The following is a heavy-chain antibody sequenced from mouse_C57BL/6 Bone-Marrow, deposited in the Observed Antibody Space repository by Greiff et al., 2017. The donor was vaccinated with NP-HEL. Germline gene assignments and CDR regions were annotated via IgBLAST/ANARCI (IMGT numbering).Heavy chain of an antibody. J-gene: IGHJ4*01. V-gene: IGHV1-82*01. CDR3: ARSNYAMDY. CDR1: GYAFSSSW. Sequence: QVQLQQSGPELVKPGASVKISCKASGYAFSSSWMNWVEQRPGKGLEWIGRIYPGDGDTNYNGKFKGKATLTADKSSSTAYMQLSSLTSEDSAVYFCARSNYAMDYWGQGTSVTVSS. CDR2: IYPGDGDT.